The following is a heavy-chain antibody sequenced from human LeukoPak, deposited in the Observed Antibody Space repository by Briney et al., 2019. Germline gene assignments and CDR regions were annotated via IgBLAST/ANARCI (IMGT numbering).Heavy chain of an antibody. CDR1: GGTFSSYA. J-gene: IGHJ4*02. CDR3: ARGKTLWESSSPIYYFDY. CDR2: IIPIFGTA. D-gene: IGHD6-13*01. Sequence: SVKVSCKASGGTFSSYAISWVRQVPGQGLEWMGGIIPIFGTANYAQKSQGRVTITTDESTSTAYMELSSLRSEDTAVYYCARGKTLWESSSPIYYFDYWGQGTLVTVSS. V-gene: IGHV1-69*05.